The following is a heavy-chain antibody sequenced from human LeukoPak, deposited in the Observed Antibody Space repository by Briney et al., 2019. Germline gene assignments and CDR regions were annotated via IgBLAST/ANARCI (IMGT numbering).Heavy chain of an antibody. V-gene: IGHV1-8*01. Sequence: ASVKVSCKASGYTFTSYDINWMRQATGQGLEWMGWVNPNSGKTGYAQKFQGRVTITRNTSLGTVYMELNSLRSEDTAVYYCARGDSSSWYAGLGYVDHWGQGSQVTVSS. J-gene: IGHJ5*02. CDR3: ARGDSSSWYAGLGYVDH. CDR2: VNPNSGKT. CDR1: GYTFTSYD. D-gene: IGHD6-13*01.